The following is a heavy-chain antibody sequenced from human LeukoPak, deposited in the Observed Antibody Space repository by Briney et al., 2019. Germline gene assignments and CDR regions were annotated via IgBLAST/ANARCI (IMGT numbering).Heavy chain of an antibody. J-gene: IGHJ6*02. CDR2: INHSGST. V-gene: IGHV4-34*01. Sequence: SETLSLTCAVYGGSFSGYYWSWIRQPPGKGLEWIGEINHSGSTNYNPSLKSRVTISVDTSKNQFSLKLSSVTAADTAVYYCARAKQALYSSGWYTHYYGMDVWGQGTTVTVSS. CDR1: GGSFSGYY. D-gene: IGHD6-19*01. CDR3: ARAKQALYSSGWYTHYYGMDV.